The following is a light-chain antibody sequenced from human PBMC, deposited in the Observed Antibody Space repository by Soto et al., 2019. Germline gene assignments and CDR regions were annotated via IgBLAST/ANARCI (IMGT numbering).Light chain of an antibody. J-gene: IGKJ5*01. CDR2: DAS. V-gene: IGKV3-11*01. Sequence: EIVMTQSPATLSVSPGERATLSCRASQSVSINLAWYQQKPGQAPRLVIYDASNRATGIPARFSGSGSGTDFTLTISSLEPEDFAVYYCQQRSNWPPITFGQGTRLEIK. CDR1: QSVSIN. CDR3: QQRSNWPPIT.